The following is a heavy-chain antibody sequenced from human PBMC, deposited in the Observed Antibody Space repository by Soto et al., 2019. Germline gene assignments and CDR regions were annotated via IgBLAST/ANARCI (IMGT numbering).Heavy chain of an antibody. CDR2: ISYDGNNR. D-gene: IGHD3-3*01. CDR1: GFTFSNYG. V-gene: IGHV3-30*03. Sequence: QPGGSLRLSCAASGFTFSNYGMHWVRQAPGKGLEWVAVISYDGNNRYYGDSVKGRFTISRDNSKNTVYLQMNSLRVEDTAVYYWASTWSGYYYFDSWGQGTLVTVYS. J-gene: IGHJ4*02. CDR3: ASTWSGYYYFDS.